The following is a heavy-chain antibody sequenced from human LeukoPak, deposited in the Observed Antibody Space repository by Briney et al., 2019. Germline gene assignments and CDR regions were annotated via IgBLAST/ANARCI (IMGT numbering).Heavy chain of an antibody. Sequence: PSETLSLTCAVYGGSFSGYYWSWIRQPPGKGLEWIGEINHSGSTNYNPSLKSRVTISVDTSKNQFSLKLSSVTAADTAVYYCARDKAGPNWGQGTLVTVSS. CDR3: ARDKAGPN. V-gene: IGHV4-34*01. CDR1: GGSFSGYY. D-gene: IGHD6-13*01. CDR2: INHSGST. J-gene: IGHJ4*02.